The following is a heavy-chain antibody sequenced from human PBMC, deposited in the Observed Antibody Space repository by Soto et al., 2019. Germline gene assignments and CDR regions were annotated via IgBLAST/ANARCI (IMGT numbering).Heavy chain of an antibody. J-gene: IGHJ3*02. CDR1: GGSFSGYY. CDR3: ARDFLGASGYDWVDAFDI. V-gene: IGHV4-59*01. CDR2: IYYSGST. Sequence: SETLSLTCAVYGGSFSGYYWSWIRQPPGKGLEWIGYIYYSGSTNYNSSLKSRVTISVDTSKNQFSLKLSSVTAADTAVYYCARDFLGASGYDWVDAFDIWGQGTMVTVS. D-gene: IGHD5-12*01.